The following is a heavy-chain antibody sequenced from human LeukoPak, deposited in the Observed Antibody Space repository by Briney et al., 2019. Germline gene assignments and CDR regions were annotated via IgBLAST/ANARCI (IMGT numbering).Heavy chain of an antibody. D-gene: IGHD6-19*01. Sequence: GASVKVSCKASGYTFSSYSMNWVRQAPGKGLEWVSSISSSSSYTYYADSVKGRFTISRDNAKNSLYLQMNSLRAEDTAVYYCARTPIAQQWLVPHIDYWGQGTLVTVSS. CDR1: GYTFSSYS. CDR2: ISSSSSYT. V-gene: IGHV3-21*01. CDR3: ARTPIAQQWLVPHIDY. J-gene: IGHJ4*02.